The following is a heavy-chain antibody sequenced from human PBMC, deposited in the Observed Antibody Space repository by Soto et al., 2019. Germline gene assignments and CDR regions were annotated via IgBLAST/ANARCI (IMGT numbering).Heavy chain of an antibody. D-gene: IGHD6-13*01. Sequence: GGSLRLSCAASGFTVSSNYMSWVRQAPGKGLEWVSVIYSGGSTYYADSVKGRFTISRDNSKNTLYLQMNSLRAEDTAVYYCARDRVAAAGTTHYYYYGMDVWGQGTTVTVSS. J-gene: IGHJ6*02. CDR2: IYSGGST. CDR1: GFTVSSNY. CDR3: ARDRVAAAGTTHYYYYGMDV. V-gene: IGHV3-53*01.